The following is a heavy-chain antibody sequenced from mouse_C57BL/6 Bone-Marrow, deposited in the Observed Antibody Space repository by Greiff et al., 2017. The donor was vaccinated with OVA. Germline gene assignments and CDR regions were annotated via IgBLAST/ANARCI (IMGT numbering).Heavy chain of an antibody. CDR3: ARGGLRIWFAY. CDR2: IDPSDSET. Sequence: QVQLQQPGAELVRPGSSVKLSCKASGYTFTSYWMHWVKQRPIQGLEWIGNIDPSDSETHYNQKFKDKATLTVDKSSSTAYMQLSSLTSEDSAVYYCARGGLRIWFAYWGQGTLVTVSA. V-gene: IGHV1-52*01. J-gene: IGHJ3*01. D-gene: IGHD2-4*01. CDR1: GYTFTSYW.